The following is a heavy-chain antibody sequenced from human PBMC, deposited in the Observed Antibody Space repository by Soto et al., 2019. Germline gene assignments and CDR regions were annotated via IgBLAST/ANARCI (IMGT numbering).Heavy chain of an antibody. J-gene: IGHJ6*03. CDR2: MNPNSGNT. CDR3: ARGSDRGYCSSTSCYGVIYYYYMAV. D-gene: IGHD2-2*01. CDR1: GYTFTSYD. Sequence: QVQLVQSGAEVKKPGASVKVSCKASGYTFTSYDINWVRQATGQGLEWMGWMNPNSGNTGYAQKFEGRVTMTRNTSISTAYMELSSLRSEDTAVYYCARGSDRGYCSSTSCYGVIYYYYMAVWGKGTTVTVSS. V-gene: IGHV1-8*01.